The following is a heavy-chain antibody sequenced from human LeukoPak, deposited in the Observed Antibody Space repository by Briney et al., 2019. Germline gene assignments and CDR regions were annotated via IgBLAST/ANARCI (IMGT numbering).Heavy chain of an antibody. D-gene: IGHD3-10*01. CDR3: ARELGPVVRGVIDDTGSYWFDP. CDR1: GFTFDDYG. CDR2: INWNGGST. J-gene: IGHJ5*02. Sequence: GGSLRLSCAASGFTFDDYGMSWVRQAPGKGLEWVSGINWNGGSTGYADSVKGRFTISRDNAKNSLYLQMNSLRAEDTALYHCARELGPVVRGVIDDTGSYWFDPWGQGTLVTVSS. V-gene: IGHV3-20*01.